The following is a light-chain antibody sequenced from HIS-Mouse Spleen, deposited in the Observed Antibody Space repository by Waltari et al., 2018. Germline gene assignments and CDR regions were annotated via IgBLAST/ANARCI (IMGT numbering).Light chain of an antibody. CDR2: GKT. CDR3: NSRDSSGNHVV. J-gene: IGLJ2*01. Sequence: SSELTQDPAVSVALGQTVRITCQGVSLRSYYASWYQQKPGQAPVLVIYGKTNRPSGIPDRFSGSSSGNTASLTITGAHAEDEADYYCNSRDSSGNHVVFGGGTKLTVL. CDR1: SLRSYY. V-gene: IGLV3-19*01.